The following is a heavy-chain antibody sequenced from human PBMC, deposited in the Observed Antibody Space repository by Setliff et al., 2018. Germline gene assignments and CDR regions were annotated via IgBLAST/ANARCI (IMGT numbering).Heavy chain of an antibody. D-gene: IGHD3-10*01. CDR1: GFTFRTYS. V-gene: IGHV3-21*03. CDR2: ISGGGRYT. J-gene: IGHJ5*02. Sequence: GGSLRLSCAASGFTFRTYSMSWVRQAPGKGLEWVSAISGGGRYTYSADSVRGRFTISRDNAKNSLYVQMNSLKTEDTAIYYCVKLVPQAISSDPWGQGTLVTVPQ. CDR3: VKLVPQAISSDP.